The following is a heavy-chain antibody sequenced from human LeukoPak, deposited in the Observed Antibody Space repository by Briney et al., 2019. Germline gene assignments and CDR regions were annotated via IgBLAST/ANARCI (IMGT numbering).Heavy chain of an antibody. CDR2: IYYSGST. CDR1: GGSFSGYY. Sequence: PSETLSLTCAVYGGSFSGYYWGWIRQPPGKGLEWIGSIYYSGSTYYNPSLKSRVTITVDTSKNQFSLKLSSVTAADTAVYYCARAVTSSSSWYKWVNWFDPWGQGTLVTVSS. J-gene: IGHJ5*02. V-gene: IGHV4-34*01. D-gene: IGHD6-13*01. CDR3: ARAVTSSSSWYKWVNWFDP.